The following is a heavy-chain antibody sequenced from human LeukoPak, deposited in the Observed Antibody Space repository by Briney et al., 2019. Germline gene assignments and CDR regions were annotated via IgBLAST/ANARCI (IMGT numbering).Heavy chain of an antibody. D-gene: IGHD1-26*01. J-gene: IGHJ4*02. Sequence: SETLSLTCTVSGGSISNYFWSWIRQPPGKGLEWIGFITYSGSTDHNPSLKSRVTISVDTSKNQFSLKLSSVTAADTAVYYCASGSYYEDSRDLDYWGQGTLVTVSS. CDR3: ASGSYYEDSRDLDY. CDR1: GGSISNYF. V-gene: IGHV4-59*12. CDR2: ITYSGST.